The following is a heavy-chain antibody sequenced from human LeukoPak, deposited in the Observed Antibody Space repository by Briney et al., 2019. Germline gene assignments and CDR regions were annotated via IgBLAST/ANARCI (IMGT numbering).Heavy chain of an antibody. J-gene: IGHJ6*03. CDR3: ARVEYSYGLSYYYYYMDV. V-gene: IGHV4-59*01. Sequence: PSETLSLTCTVSGGSISSYYWSWIRQPPGKGLEWIGYIYYSGSTNYNPSLKSRVTISVDTSKNQFSLKLSSVTAADTAVYYCARVEYSYGLSYYYYYMDVWGKGTTVTVSS. CDR2: IYYSGST. CDR1: GGSISSYY. D-gene: IGHD5-18*01.